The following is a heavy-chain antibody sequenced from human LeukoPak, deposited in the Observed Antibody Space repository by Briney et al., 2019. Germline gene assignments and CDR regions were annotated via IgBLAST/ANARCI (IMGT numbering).Heavy chain of an antibody. J-gene: IGHJ5*02. CDR2: IYYSGST. D-gene: IGHD3-10*01. CDR1: GGSISCSSYY. CDR3: AGTGRFGELLS. V-gene: IGHV4-39*01. Sequence: SETLSLTCTVSGGSISCSSYYWGWIRQPPGKGLEWIGSIYYSGSTYYNPSLKSRVTISVDTSKNQFSLKLSSVTAADTAVYYCAGTGRFGELLSWGQGTLVTVSS.